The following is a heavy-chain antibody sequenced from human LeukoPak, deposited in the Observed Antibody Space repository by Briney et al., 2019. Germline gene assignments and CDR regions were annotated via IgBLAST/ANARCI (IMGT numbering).Heavy chain of an antibody. D-gene: IGHD3-10*01. CDR2: IYYSGST. Sequence: PSETLSLTCTVSGGSISSYYWSWIRQPPGKGLEWIGYIYYSGSTNYNPSLKSRVTISVDTSKNQFSLKLSSVTAADTAVYYCASSDIRFGEPYFDYWGQGTLVTVSS. V-gene: IGHV4-59*12. CDR1: GGSISSYY. CDR3: ASSDIRFGEPYFDY. J-gene: IGHJ4*02.